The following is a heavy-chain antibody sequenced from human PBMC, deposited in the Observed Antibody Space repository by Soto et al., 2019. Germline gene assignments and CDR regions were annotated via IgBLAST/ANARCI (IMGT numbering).Heavy chain of an antibody. CDR3: ARGRYGDY. Sequence: QVHLVQSGAEVKKPGASVKVSCKGSGYAFTTYGITWVRQAPGQGLEWMGWISAHNGNTNYAQKLQGRVNVTRETSTSTAYMELRSLRSDDTAVYYCARGRYGDYWGQGALVTVSS. J-gene: IGHJ4*02. CDR2: ISAHNGNT. D-gene: IGHD1-1*01. V-gene: IGHV1-18*01. CDR1: GYAFTTYG.